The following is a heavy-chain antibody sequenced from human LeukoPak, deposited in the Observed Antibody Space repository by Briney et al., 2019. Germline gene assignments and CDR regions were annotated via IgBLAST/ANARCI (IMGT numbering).Heavy chain of an antibody. Sequence: GGSLRLSCAASGFTFSSDGMDWVRHAPGKGLEWVSFIRYDGSNKYYADSGKGRFTIPTDNSNNTLYLQRNSLIDEDTAVYYCTKDRSRQQMWGSVKKWFDPWGQGTLVTVSS. CDR1: GFTFSSDG. D-gene: IGHD6-13*01. V-gene: IGHV3-30*02. CDR2: IRYDGSNK. J-gene: IGHJ5*02. CDR3: TKDRSRQQMWGSVKKWFDP.